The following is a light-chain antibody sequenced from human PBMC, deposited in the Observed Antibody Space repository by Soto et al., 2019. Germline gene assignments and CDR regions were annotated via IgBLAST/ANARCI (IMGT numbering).Light chain of an antibody. CDR1: NSDVGRYNL. CDR3: CSYAPGSTWV. Sequence: QSALTQPASVSGSPGQSITISFTGTNSDVGRYNLVSWYQHHPGKAPKLVIYEANKRPSGISERFSVSKSGNTASLTISGLQAEDEGHYYCCSYAPGSTWVFGGGTKLTVL. V-gene: IGLV2-23*01. CDR2: EAN. J-gene: IGLJ3*02.